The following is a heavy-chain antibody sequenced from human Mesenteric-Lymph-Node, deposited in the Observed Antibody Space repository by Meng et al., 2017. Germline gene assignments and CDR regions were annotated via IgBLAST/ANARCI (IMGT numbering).Heavy chain of an antibody. CDR1: GYTFTGYY. J-gene: IGHJ6*02. CDR3: ARGLYSSSWYLYYYYYGMDV. V-gene: IGHV1-2*02. CDR2: INPNSGGT. D-gene: IGHD6-13*01. Sequence: ASVKVSCKASGYTFTGYYMHWVRQAPGQGLEWMGWINPNSGGTNYAQKFQGRVTMTRDTSISTAYMEPSRLRSDDTAVYYCARGLYSSSWYLYYYYYGMDVWGQGTTVTVSS.